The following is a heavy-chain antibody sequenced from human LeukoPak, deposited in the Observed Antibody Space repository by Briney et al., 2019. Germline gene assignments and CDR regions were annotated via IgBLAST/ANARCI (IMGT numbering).Heavy chain of an antibody. Sequence: GGSLRLSCGISGFTFSYYAMTWVRQAPGKGLEWVAVIWYDGTNKYYADSVKGRFTISRDNSKNTLYLQMNSLRAEDTAVYYCARATVTRWFDPWGQGTLVTVSS. J-gene: IGHJ5*02. CDR1: GFTFSYYA. CDR2: IWYDGTNK. V-gene: IGHV3-33*08. D-gene: IGHD4-17*01. CDR3: ARATVTRWFDP.